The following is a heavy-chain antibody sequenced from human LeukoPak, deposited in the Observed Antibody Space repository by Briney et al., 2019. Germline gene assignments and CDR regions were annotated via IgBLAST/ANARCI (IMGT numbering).Heavy chain of an antibody. CDR2: IYTSGST. CDR3: AREVQGALDCSSTSCYGGYYYYYYMDV. CDR1: GGSISSYY. V-gene: IGHV4-4*07. D-gene: IGHD2-2*01. Sequence: SETLSLTCTVSGGSISSYYWSWIRQPAGKGLEWIGRIYTSGSTNYNPSLKSRVTMSVDTSKNQFSLKLSSVTAADTAVYYCAREVQGALDCSSTSCYGGYYYYYYMDVWGKGTTVTDSS. J-gene: IGHJ6*03.